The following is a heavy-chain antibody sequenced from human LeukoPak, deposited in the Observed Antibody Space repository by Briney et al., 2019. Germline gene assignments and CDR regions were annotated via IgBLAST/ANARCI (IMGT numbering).Heavy chain of an antibody. CDR2: INTDGSST. V-gene: IGHV3-74*01. J-gene: IGHJ4*02. CDR3: ASLSSPFDY. Sequence: GGSLRLSCAASGFTFDDYAMHWVRQAPGKGLVWVSRINTDGSSTSYADSVKGRFTISRDNAKNTLYLQMNSLRAEDTAVYYCASLSSPFDYWGQGTLVTVSS. CDR1: GFTFDDYA.